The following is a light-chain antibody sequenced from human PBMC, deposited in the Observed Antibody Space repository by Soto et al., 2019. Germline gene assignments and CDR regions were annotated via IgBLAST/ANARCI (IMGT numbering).Light chain of an antibody. CDR1: ISDVGGYNY. V-gene: IGLV2-14*01. CDR3: SSYTGSNIV. Sequence: QSVLTQPASVSGSPGQSITISCTGTISDVGGYNYVSWYQQHPGKAPKFMIYEVSNRPSGVSSRFSGSKSGNTASLTISGLQAEDEAHYYCSSYTGSNIVFGGGTKLTVL. CDR2: EVS. J-gene: IGLJ3*02.